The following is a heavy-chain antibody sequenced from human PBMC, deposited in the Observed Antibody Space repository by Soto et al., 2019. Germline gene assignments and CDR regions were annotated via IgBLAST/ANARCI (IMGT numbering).Heavy chain of an antibody. CDR1: GYTFTGYY. CDR3: ARVEPRYSSSSFDY. V-gene: IGHV1-2*02. CDR2: INPNSGGT. J-gene: IGHJ4*02. Sequence: SVKVSCKASGYTFTGYYMHWVRQAPGQGLEWMGWINPNSGGTNYAQKFQGRVTMTRDTSISTAYMELSRLRSDDTAVYYCARVEPRYSSSSFDYWGQGTLVTVSS. D-gene: IGHD6-13*01.